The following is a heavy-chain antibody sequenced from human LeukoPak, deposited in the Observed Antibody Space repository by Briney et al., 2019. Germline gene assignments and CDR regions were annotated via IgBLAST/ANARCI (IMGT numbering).Heavy chain of an antibody. CDR3: GRVFGLIEREYCSRTSCSTDY. J-gene: IGHJ4*02. D-gene: IGHD2-2*01. CDR1: GYSFTTYG. Sequence: GASVKVACKVSGYSFTTYGISWVRQAPGQGLEWVGWINPYMGNTYYAQNFQDRLTMTTDTSTITAFLELRSLTSNDTAFYYCGRVFGLIEREYCSRTSCSTDYWGQGTLVTVSS. CDR2: INPYMGNT. V-gene: IGHV1-18*01.